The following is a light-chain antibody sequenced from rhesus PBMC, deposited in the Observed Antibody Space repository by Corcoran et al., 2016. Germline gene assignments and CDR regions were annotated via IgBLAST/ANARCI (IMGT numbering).Light chain of an antibody. Sequence: DIQMTQSPTSLSASVGDRVTVTCRASQGINNELSWYQQKPGKAPTLLIHPSSTLQTGVSSRFRGSGSWTDYTLTISSLQPEDVATYYCLQDYNTPFTFGPGTKLHIQ. J-gene: IGKJ3*01. V-gene: IGKV1-94*01. CDR3: LQDYNTPFT. CDR1: QGINNE. CDR2: PSS.